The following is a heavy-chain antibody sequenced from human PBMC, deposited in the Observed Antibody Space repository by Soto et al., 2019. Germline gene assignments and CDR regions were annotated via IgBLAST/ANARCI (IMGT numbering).Heavy chain of an antibody. D-gene: IGHD2-2*01. CDR1: GFTFSSYD. CDR3: ARGHCISTRCPDYYYGMDV. V-gene: IGHV3-13*01. Sequence: GGSLRLSCAASGFTFSSYDMHWVRQATGKGLEWVSAIGTAGDTYYPGSVKGRFTISRENAKNSLYLQMNSLRAGDTAVYYCARGHCISTRCPDYYYGMDVWGQGTTVTVSS. CDR2: IGTAGDT. J-gene: IGHJ6*02.